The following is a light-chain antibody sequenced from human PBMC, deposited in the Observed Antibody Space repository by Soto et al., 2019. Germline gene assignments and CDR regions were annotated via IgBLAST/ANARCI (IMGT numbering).Light chain of an antibody. J-gene: IGLJ1*01. CDR2: EVS. CDR1: SSDVGGYNY. Sequence: QSALTQPASGSGSPGQSITISCTGTSSDVGGYNYVSWYQQHPGKAPQLMIYEVSNRPSGVSNRFSASKSGNTASLNISGLQAEDEADYYCSSYTSRSTYVFGTGTKV. V-gene: IGLV2-14*01. CDR3: SSYTSRSTYV.